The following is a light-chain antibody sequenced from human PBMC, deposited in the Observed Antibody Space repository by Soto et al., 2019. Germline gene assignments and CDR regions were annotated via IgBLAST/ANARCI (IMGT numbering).Light chain of an antibody. CDR1: QSVSSY. CDR3: QQRSKWPVT. J-gene: IGKJ1*01. V-gene: IGKV3-11*01. CDR2: DAS. Sequence: EIVLTQSPGTLSLSLGERATLSCRASQSVSSYLAWYQQKPGQAPRLLIYDASTRATGISARFSGSGSGTDFTLTISSLEPEDYAVYYCQQRSKWPVTFGQGSKVDIK.